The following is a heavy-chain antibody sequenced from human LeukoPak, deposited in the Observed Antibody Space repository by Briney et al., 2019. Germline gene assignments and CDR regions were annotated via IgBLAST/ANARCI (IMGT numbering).Heavy chain of an antibody. Sequence: SETLSLTCAVSGGSFSGYSWTWIRQPPGKGLEWFGEINHSGNTNYNPSLKSRVTISIDTSKNHFSLRLISVTAADTAVYYCARDSYGDLDYWGQGTLVTVPS. CDR2: INHSGNT. J-gene: IGHJ4*02. V-gene: IGHV4-34*01. CDR3: ARDSYGDLDY. D-gene: IGHD4-17*01. CDR1: GGSFSGYS.